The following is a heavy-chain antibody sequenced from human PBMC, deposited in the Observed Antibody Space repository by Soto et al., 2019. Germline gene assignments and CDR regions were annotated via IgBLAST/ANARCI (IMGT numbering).Heavy chain of an antibody. Sequence: QVQLVESGGGVVQPGRSLRLSCAASGITFRGYAMHWVRQAPGKGLEWVALISYDGSNKYYSDSVKGRFTISRDTSKNTLYLHMNSLRAADTAVYYCARDGGVKRYFDWASYGMDVWGQGTTVTVSS. CDR1: GITFRGYA. D-gene: IGHD3-9*01. V-gene: IGHV3-30-3*01. CDR2: ISYDGSNK. J-gene: IGHJ6*02. CDR3: ARDGGVKRYFDWASYGMDV.